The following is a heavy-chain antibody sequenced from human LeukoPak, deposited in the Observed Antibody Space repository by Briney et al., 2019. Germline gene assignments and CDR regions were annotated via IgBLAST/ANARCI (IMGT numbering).Heavy chain of an antibody. J-gene: IGHJ4*02. CDR1: GFTFSGHW. D-gene: IGHD1-14*01. V-gene: IGHV3-7*01. CDR2: INQGGSGK. CDR3: TRDRSRAEDD. Sequence: GGSLRLSCAASGFTFSGHWMSWVRQAPGKGLEWVANINQGGSGKYYVDSVKGRFTISRDNANNLLYLQMNGLRGEDTAVYYCTRDRSRAEDDWGQGTLVTVSS.